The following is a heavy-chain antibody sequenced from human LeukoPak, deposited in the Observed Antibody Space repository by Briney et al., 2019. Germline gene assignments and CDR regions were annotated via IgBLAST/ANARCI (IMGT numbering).Heavy chain of an antibody. CDR3: VRVVTPSAYDI. CDR2: INPSGGST. V-gene: IGHV1-46*01. Sequence: ASEKVSCKASGYTFTSYYIHWVRQAPGQGLEWMGIINPSGGSTTYAQILQGRVTMTRDTSTSTVYMELSSLRSEDTAVYYCVRVVTPSAYDIWGQGTMVTVSS. CDR1: GYTFTSYY. D-gene: IGHD2-21*02. J-gene: IGHJ3*02.